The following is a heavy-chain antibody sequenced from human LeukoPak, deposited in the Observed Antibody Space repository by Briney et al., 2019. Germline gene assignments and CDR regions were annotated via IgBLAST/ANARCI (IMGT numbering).Heavy chain of an antibody. CDR3: ARDLSCSGGSCYYYYYGMDV. V-gene: IGHV1-2*02. J-gene: IGHJ6*02. CDR1: GYTFTGYY. Sequence: ASVTVSCKASGYTFTGYYMHWVRQAPGQGLEWMGWINPNSGGTNYAQKFQGRVTMTRDTSISTAYMELSSLRSEDTAVYYCARDLSCSGGSCYYYYYGMDVWGQGTTVTVSS. D-gene: IGHD2-15*01. CDR2: INPNSGGT.